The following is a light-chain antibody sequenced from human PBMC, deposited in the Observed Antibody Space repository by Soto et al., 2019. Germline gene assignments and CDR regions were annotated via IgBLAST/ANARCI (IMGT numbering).Light chain of an antibody. CDR1: ISNIGSNY. CDR3: ATWDDSLNGFYV. V-gene: IGLV1-47*01. J-gene: IGLJ1*01. CDR2: RNN. Sequence: QSVLTQPPSASGTPGQGVTTSCSGSISNIGSNYVYWYQQLPGTAPKLLIYRNNQRPSGVPDRFSGSKSGTSASLAISGLRSDDEADYFCATWDDSLNGFYVFGTGTKLTVL.